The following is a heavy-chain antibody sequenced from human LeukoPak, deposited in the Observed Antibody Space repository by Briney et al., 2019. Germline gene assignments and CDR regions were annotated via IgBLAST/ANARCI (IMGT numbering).Heavy chain of an antibody. D-gene: IGHD6-13*01. J-gene: IGHJ4*02. CDR2: ISSSSSYI. V-gene: IGHV3-21*01. Sequence: GGSLRLSCAASGFTFSSYAMSWVRQAPGKGLEWVSSISSSSSYIYYADSVKGRFTISRDNAKNSLYLQMNSLRAEDTAVYYCARTLIAAAGIRPPDYWGQGTLVTVSS. CDR3: ARTLIAAAGIRPPDY. CDR1: GFTFSSYA.